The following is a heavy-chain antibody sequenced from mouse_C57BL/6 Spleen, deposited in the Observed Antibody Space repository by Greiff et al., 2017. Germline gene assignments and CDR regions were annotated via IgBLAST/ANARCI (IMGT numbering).Heavy chain of an antibody. V-gene: IGHV1-26*01. Sequence: VQLQQSGPELVKPGSSVKISCKASGYTFTDYYMNWVKQSHGQSLEWIGDINPSDGGTSYNQKLKGKATLTVDKSSSTAYMELRSLTSEDSAVYYGARFSNYEGYYSDYWGQGTTLTVSS. D-gene: IGHD2-5*01. CDR2: INPSDGGT. CDR1: GYTFTDYY. CDR3: ARFSNYEGYYSDY. J-gene: IGHJ2*01.